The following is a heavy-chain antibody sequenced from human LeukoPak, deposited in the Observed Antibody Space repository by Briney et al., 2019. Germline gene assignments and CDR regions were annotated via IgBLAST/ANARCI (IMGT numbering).Heavy chain of an antibody. CDR3: ARIVVVPAAIRLTGYYYYGMDV. V-gene: IGHV3-9*01. J-gene: IGHJ6*02. Sequence: GGSLRLSCAASGFTFDDYAMHWVRQAPGKGLEWVSGISWNSGSIGYADSVKGRFTISRDNAKNSPYLQMNSLRAEDTAVYYCARIVVVPAAIRLTGYYYYGMDVWGQGTTVTVSS. D-gene: IGHD2-2*01. CDR2: ISWNSGSI. CDR1: GFTFDDYA.